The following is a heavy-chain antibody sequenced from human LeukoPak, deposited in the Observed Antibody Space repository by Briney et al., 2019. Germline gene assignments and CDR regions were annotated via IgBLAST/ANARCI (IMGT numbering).Heavy chain of an antibody. D-gene: IGHD6-13*01. V-gene: IGHV4-39*07. CDR2: IYYSGST. J-gene: IGHJ6*03. CDR1: GGSISSSSYY. Sequence: SETLSLTCTVSGGSISSSSYYWGWIRQPPGKGLEWIGSIYYSGSTHYNPSLKSRVTMTLDTSKNQFSLKLNSVTAADTAVYYCARGYSSSYCYYMDVWGKGTTVTVSS. CDR3: ARGYSSSYCYYMDV.